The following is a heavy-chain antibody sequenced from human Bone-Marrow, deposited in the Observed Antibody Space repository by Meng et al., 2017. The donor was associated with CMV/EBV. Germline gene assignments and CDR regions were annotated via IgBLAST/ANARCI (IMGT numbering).Heavy chain of an antibody. CDR3: AKAEPHITIFGVAIDGGKDV. D-gene: IGHD3-3*01. J-gene: IGHJ6*02. CDR2: ISYDGSDK. CDR1: GFTFSSYA. V-gene: IGHV3-30*04. Sequence: GGSLRLSCAASGFTFSSYAMHWVRQAPGKGLEWVAVISYDGSDKYYLDSVKGRFTISRDNSKNTLYLQMNSLRAEDTAVYYCAKAEPHITIFGVAIDGGKDVWGQGTTVTVSS.